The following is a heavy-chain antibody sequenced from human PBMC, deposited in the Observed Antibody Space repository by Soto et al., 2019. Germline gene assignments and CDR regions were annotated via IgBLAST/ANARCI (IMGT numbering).Heavy chain of an antibody. CDR2: FFIGGNT. J-gene: IGHJ5*02. V-gene: IGHV4-39*01. Sequence: SETLSLTCTVSGGSISSSTYYWGWMRQPPGKGLEWIASFFIGGNTYYNPSLKSRVTISVDTSKNQFSLKLSFVTVADTAFFYCARGVPYSYGYVSWFDPWGQGTLVTVSS. CDR1: GGSISSSTYY. CDR3: ARGVPYSYGYVSWFDP. D-gene: IGHD5-18*01.